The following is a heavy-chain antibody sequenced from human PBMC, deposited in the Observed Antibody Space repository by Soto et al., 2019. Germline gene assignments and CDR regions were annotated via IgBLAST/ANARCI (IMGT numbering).Heavy chain of an antibody. V-gene: IGHV3-48*03. D-gene: IGHD4-4*01. Sequence: EVQLVEAGGGLVQPGGSLRLSCAASGFTFSRYEMNWVCQAPGKGLEWVSYISSSGSTKYYADSVKGRFTISRDNAKNSLYLQMNSLRVEDTAVYYCARVGDDYNLNYWGQGTLVTVSS. CDR2: ISSSGSTK. CDR3: ARVGDDYNLNY. CDR1: GFTFSRYE. J-gene: IGHJ4*02.